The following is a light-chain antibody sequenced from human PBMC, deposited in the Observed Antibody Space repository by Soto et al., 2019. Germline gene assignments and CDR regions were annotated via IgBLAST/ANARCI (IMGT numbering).Light chain of an antibody. CDR1: SSDVGGYNY. CDR3: SSYTSSSTAYV. V-gene: IGLV2-14*01. Sequence: ALTQPASVSGSPGQSITISCTGTSSDVGGYNYVSWYQQHPGKAPKLMIYDVSNRPSGVSNRFSGSKSGNTASLTISGLQAEDEADYYCSSYTSSSTAYVFGTGTKLTVL. CDR2: DVS. J-gene: IGLJ1*01.